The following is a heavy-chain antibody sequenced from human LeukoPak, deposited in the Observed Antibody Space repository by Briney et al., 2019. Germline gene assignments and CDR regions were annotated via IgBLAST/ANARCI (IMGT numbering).Heavy chain of an antibody. CDR3: AKYRPGTYYRGPGMDV. Sequence: GGSLRLSCAASGFTFSSYAMSWVRQAPGKGLEWVSATGGDGSRTFYADFVKGRFTISRDNSKNTLYLRVDSLRAEDTAVYYCAKYRPGTYYRGPGMDVWGQGTTVTVSS. D-gene: IGHD3-10*01. J-gene: IGHJ6*02. CDR2: TGGDGSRT. V-gene: IGHV3-23*01. CDR1: GFTFSSYA.